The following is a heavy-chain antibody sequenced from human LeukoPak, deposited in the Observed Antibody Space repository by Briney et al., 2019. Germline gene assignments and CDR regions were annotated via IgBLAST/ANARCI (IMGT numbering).Heavy chain of an antibody. V-gene: IGHV4-59*01. Sequence: SETLSLTCTVSGGSISNNFWSWIRQPPGKGLQWIGYIYHSESTNYNPSLKSRVTISVDTSKNQFSLKLHSVTAADTAVYYCARGGLVRGVFNPLDYWGQGTLVTVS. J-gene: IGHJ4*02. CDR2: IYHSEST. CDR1: GGSISNNF. CDR3: ARGGLVRGVFNPLDY. D-gene: IGHD3-10*01.